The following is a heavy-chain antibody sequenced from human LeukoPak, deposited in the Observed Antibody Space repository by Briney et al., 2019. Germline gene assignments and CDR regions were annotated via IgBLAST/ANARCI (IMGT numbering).Heavy chain of an antibody. V-gene: IGHV3-66*02. CDR3: ARARYDTSGYGS. Sequence: GGSLRLSCPASGFTVSSNYMSWVRQAPGKGLEWVAVIYSGGNTYYVDSVKGRFTISRDNSKNMLYLQMNSLRVEDTAVYYCARARYDTSGYGSWGRGSLVTVSS. J-gene: IGHJ5*02. D-gene: IGHD3-22*01. CDR1: GFTVSSNY. CDR2: IYSGGNT.